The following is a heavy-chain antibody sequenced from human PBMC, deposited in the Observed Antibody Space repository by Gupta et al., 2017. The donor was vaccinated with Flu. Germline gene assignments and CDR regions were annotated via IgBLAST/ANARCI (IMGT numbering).Heavy chain of an antibody. CDR1: SSYA. V-gene: IGHV3-30-3*01. CDR2: ISYDGSNK. CDR3: ARDLAY. Sequence: SSYAMHWVRQAPGKGLEWVAVISYDGSNKYYADSVKGRFTISRDNSKNTLYLQMNSLRAEDTAVYYCARDLAYWGQGTLVTVSS. J-gene: IGHJ4*02.